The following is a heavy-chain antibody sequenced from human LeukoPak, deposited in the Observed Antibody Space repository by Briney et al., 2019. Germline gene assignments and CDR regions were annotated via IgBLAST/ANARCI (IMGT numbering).Heavy chain of an antibody. CDR2: ISGSGGST. V-gene: IGHV3-23*01. J-gene: IGHJ4*02. CDR3: AKGAGYYGSGSSIDY. D-gene: IGHD3-10*01. CDR1: GFTFSSYA. Sequence: QPGGSLRLSCAASGFTFSSYAMSWVRQAPGKGLEWVSAISGSGGSTYYADSVQGRFTISRDNSKNTLYLQMDSLRAEDTAVYYCAKGAGYYGSGSSIDYWGQGTLVTVSS.